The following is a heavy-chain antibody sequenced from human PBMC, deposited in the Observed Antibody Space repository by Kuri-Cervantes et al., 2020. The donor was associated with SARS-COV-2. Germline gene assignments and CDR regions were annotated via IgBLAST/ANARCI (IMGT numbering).Heavy chain of an antibody. V-gene: IGHV1-24*01. Sequence: ASVKVSCKVSGYTLTELSMHWVRQAPGKGLEWMGGFDPEDGETIYAQKFQGRVTVTEDTSTDTAYMELSSLRSEDTAVYYCATARFQWELLPLSSWGQGTLVTSPQ. D-gene: IGHD1-26*01. CDR1: GYTLTELS. CDR2: FDPEDGET. CDR3: ATARFQWELLPLSS. J-gene: IGHJ5*02.